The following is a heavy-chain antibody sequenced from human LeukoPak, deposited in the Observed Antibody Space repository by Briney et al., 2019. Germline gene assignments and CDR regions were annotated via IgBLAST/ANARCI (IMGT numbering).Heavy chain of an antibody. D-gene: IGHD2-15*01. Sequence: SQTLSLTCTVSGGSITSGGSYWSWIRQHPGKGLEWIGYIYYSGSTYYNPSLKSRVTISVDTSKNQFSMKLRSVTAADTAAYYCARACYCSGGSCYWPDAFDIWGQGTMVTVSS. CDR2: IYYSGST. CDR3: ARACYCSGGSCYWPDAFDI. J-gene: IGHJ3*02. V-gene: IGHV4-31*03. CDR1: GGSITSGGSY.